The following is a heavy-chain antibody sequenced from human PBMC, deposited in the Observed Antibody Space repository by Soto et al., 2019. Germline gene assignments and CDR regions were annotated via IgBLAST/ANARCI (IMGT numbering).Heavy chain of an antibody. Sequence: DVQLVASGGGSIQPGGSLRLSCAALGLTVRGKKYITWLRQAPGKGLEWVSALYDVDGTYYADSAKGRFTISRDNSNNIIDLQMNSLGPDDTAVYYWASWLEREHAYDIGGLGTMVTVSS. CDR2: LYDVDGT. CDR1: GLTVRGKKY. D-gene: IGHD1-1*01. V-gene: IGHV3-53*01. J-gene: IGHJ3*02. CDR3: ASWLEREHAYDI.